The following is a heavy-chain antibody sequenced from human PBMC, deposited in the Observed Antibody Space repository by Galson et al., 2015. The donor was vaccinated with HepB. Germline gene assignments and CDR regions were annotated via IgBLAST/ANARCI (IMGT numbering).Heavy chain of an antibody. V-gene: IGHV3-7*03. CDR2: IKEDGSIK. CDR3: ARNRGYETFDY. Sequence: SLRLSCAASGFMFSGHWMNWVRQAPGKGLEWMANIKEDGSIKYYVDSVTGRFTISRDNARNLLYLQMNGLRAEDTAVYFCARNRGYETFDYWGQGALVTVSS. D-gene: IGHD5-12*01. CDR1: GFMFSGHW. J-gene: IGHJ4*02.